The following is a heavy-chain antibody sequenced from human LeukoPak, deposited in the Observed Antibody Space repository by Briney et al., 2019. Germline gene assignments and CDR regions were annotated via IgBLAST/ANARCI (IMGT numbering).Heavy chain of an antibody. CDR1: GGSFSGYY. V-gene: IGHV4-34*01. CDR3: ARHARRGSYSGSYYAVWFDP. D-gene: IGHD1-26*01. Sequence: PSETLSLTCAVYGGSFSGYYWSWIRQPPGKGLEWIGEINHSGSTNYNPSLKSRVTISVDTSKNQFSLKLSSVTAADTAVYYCARHARRGSYSGSYYAVWFDPWGRGTLVTVSS. CDR2: INHSGST. J-gene: IGHJ5*02.